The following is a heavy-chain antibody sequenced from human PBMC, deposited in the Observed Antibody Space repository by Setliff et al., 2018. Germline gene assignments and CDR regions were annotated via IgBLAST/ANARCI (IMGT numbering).Heavy chain of an antibody. CDR3: VRDPPNSGWAFDY. J-gene: IGHJ4*02. CDR2: IWFDGSNT. Sequence: LSLSCGASGFTFSTHAMHWVRQAPGKGLEWVAMIWFDGSNTHYPGSVKGRFTVSRDNSKNMVYLQMNSLRVDDTAVYYCVRDPPNSGWAFDYWGQGTQVTVSS. D-gene: IGHD6-19*01. CDR1: GFTFSTHA. V-gene: IGHV3-33*01.